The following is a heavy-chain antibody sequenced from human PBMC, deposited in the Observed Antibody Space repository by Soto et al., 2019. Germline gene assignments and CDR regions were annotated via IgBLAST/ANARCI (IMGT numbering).Heavy chain of an antibody. D-gene: IGHD6-13*01. CDR3: ARDGSSWPTGWFDP. J-gene: IGHJ5*02. Sequence: QVQLQESGPGLVKPSQTLSLTCTVSGGSISSGGYYWSWIRQHPGKGLEWIGYIYYSGSTYYNPSRKGRVTIAVDTSKNQFSLKLSSVTAADTAVYYCARDGSSWPTGWFDPWGQGTLVTVSS. V-gene: IGHV4-31*03. CDR1: GGSISSGGYY. CDR2: IYYSGST.